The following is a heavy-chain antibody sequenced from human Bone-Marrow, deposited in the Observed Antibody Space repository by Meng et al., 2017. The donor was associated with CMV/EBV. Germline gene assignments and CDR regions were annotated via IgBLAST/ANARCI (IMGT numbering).Heavy chain of an antibody. D-gene: IGHD2-2*01. V-gene: IGHV1-69*10. J-gene: IGHJ6*02. CDR2: IIPILGIA. Sequence: KISCKGSGYSFTSYWIGWVRQAPGQGLEWMGGIIPILGIANYAQKFQGRVTITADKSTSTAYMELSSLRSEDTAVYYCARADIVVVPAAMKFYYYGMDVWGQGTTVTVSS. CDR3: ARADIVVVPAAMKFYYYGMDV. CDR1: GYSFTSYW.